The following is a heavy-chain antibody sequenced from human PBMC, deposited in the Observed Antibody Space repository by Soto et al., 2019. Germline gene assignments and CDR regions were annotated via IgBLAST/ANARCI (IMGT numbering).Heavy chain of an antibody. J-gene: IGHJ4*02. V-gene: IGHV4-59*12. CDR3: ARGRIAVAGDYYFDY. Sequence: SENLSLTCTVSGGSISSYYWSWIRQPPGKGLEWIGYIDYSGITNYNPSLKSRVTISRDNSKNTLYLQMNSLRAEDTAVYYCARGRIAVAGDYYFDYWGQGTLVTVSS. D-gene: IGHD6-19*01. CDR1: GGSISSYY. CDR2: IDYSGIT.